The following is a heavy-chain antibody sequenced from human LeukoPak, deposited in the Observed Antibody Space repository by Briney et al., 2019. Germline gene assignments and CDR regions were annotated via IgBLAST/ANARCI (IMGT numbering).Heavy chain of an antibody. CDR2: ISSSGSTI. J-gene: IGHJ4*02. CDR1: GFTFSDYY. V-gene: IGHV3-11*01. Sequence: GGSLRLSCAASGFTFSDYYMSWIRQAPGKGLEWVSSISSSGSTIYYADSVKGRFTISRDNAKNSLYLQMNSLRAEDTALYYCARRDWLLCFDYWGQGTLVTVSS. D-gene: IGHD3/OR15-3a*01. CDR3: ARRDWLLCFDY.